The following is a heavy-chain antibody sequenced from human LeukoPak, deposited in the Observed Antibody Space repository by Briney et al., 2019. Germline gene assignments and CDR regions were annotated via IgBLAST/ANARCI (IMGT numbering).Heavy chain of an antibody. CDR3: ASYSYYMDV. Sequence: SETLSLTCSVSGGSISSNYWSWIRQPPGKGLEWTGYIYYRGSTNYNPSLKSRVTISVDTSRNQFSLKLSSVTAADTAVYYCASYSYYMDVWSKGTTVTVSS. D-gene: IGHD2-21*01. CDR2: IYYRGST. CDR1: GGSISSNY. J-gene: IGHJ6*03. V-gene: IGHV4-59*01.